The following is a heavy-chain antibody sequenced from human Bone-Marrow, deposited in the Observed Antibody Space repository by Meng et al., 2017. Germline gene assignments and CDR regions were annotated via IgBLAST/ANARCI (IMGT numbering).Heavy chain of an antibody. D-gene: IGHD1-26*01. CDR3: ASGSGVFDY. Sequence: GESLKISCAASGFTVSSNYMSWVRQAPGKGLEWVSVIYSGGSTYYADSVKGRFTISRHNPKNTLYLQMNSLRAEDTAVYYCASGSGVFDYWGQGTLVTVSS. J-gene: IGHJ4*02. CDR1: GFTVSSNY. V-gene: IGHV3-53*04. CDR2: IYSGGST.